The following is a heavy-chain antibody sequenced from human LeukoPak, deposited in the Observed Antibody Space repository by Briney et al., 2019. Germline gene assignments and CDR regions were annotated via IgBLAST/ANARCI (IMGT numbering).Heavy chain of an antibody. CDR3: AKAGGDRVVPADYYFDY. J-gene: IGHJ4*02. D-gene: IGHD2-2*01. V-gene: IGHV3-9*03. CDR2: ISWNSGSI. Sequence: GGSLRLSCAASGFTFDDYAMHWVRQAPGKGLEWVSGISWNSGSIGYADSVKGRFTISRDNAKNSLCLQMNSLRAEDMALYYCAKAGGDRVVPADYYFDYWGQGTLVTVSS. CDR1: GFTFDDYA.